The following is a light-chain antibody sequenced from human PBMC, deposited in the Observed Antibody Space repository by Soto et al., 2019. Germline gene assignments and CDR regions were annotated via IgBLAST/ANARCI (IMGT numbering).Light chain of an antibody. J-gene: IGKJ1*01. Sequence: DIQVTRSPSSVSASVGDRVTITCRASQSIGNWLAWYQQKPGKAPKLLIYAATSLQGGVPSRFSGSVPGTDFTLTINSLQPEDFATYFCQEADTFPLWTFGQGTKVDIK. V-gene: IGKV1D-12*01. CDR1: QSIGNW. CDR2: AAT. CDR3: QEADTFPLWT.